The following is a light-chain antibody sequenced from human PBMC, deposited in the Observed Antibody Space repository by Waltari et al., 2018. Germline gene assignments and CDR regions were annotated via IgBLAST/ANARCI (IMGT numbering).Light chain of an antibody. V-gene: IGKV3-20*01. CDR2: GAS. J-gene: IGKJ1*01. CDR3: QHYLRLPVT. Sequence: VLTQSPGPLSLSPGEIATLSCRTSQSVTRALAWYQQKPCQAPRLLIYGASNRATGIPDRFSGSGSGTDFSLTISSLEPEDFAVYYCQHYLRLPVTFGQGTKVEVK. CDR1: QSVTRA.